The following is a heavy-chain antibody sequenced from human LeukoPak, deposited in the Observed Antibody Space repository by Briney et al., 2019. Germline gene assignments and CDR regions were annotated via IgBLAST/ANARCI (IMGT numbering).Heavy chain of an antibody. CDR1: GFTFSSYA. V-gene: IGHV3-23*01. CDR2: ISGSGGST. Sequence: GGSLRLSCAASGFTFSSYAMSWVRQAPGKGLEWVSAISGSGGSTYYADSVKGRFTISRDNSKNTLYLQMNSLRAEDTAVYYCAKPPGYVDWLSETTTIDYWGQGTLVTVSS. D-gene: IGHD3-9*01. J-gene: IGHJ4*02. CDR3: AKPPGYVDWLSETTTIDY.